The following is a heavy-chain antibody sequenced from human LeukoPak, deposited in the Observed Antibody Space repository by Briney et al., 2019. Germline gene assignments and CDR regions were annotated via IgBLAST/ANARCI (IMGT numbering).Heavy chain of an antibody. D-gene: IGHD3-22*01. Sequence: PSETLSLTCAVSGGSISSSNWWSWVRQPPGKGLEWIGEIYHSGSTNYNPSLKSRVTMSVDTSKNQFSLKLSSVTAADTAVYYCARGGYYEGSGYYEYFQHWGQGTLVTVSS. CDR2: IYHSGST. V-gene: IGHV4-4*02. CDR1: GGSISSSNW. CDR3: ARGGYYEGSGYYEYFQH. J-gene: IGHJ1*01.